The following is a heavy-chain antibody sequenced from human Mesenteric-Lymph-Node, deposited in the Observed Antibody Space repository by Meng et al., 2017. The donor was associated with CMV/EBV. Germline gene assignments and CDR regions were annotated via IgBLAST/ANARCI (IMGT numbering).Heavy chain of an antibody. V-gene: IGHV3-33*01. J-gene: IGHJ4*02. CDR2: IWYDGSKK. D-gene: IGHD1-1*01. Sequence: SEFTFSTYAMHWVRQAPGKGLEWVAAIWYDGSKKYYAESVRGRFTISRDNSKNTLYLQIDNLRAEDTAVYYCARDPGPTGPKEDYFDHWGQGTLVTVSS. CDR1: EFTFSTYA. CDR3: ARDPGPTGPKEDYFDH.